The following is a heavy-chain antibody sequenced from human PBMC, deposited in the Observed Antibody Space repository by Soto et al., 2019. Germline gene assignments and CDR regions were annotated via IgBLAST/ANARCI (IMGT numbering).Heavy chain of an antibody. V-gene: IGHV1-69*13. J-gene: IGHJ6*02. CDR1: GYTFTGYY. Sequence: GASVKVSCKASGYTFTGYYMHWVRQAPGQGLEWMGGIIPIFGTANYAQKFQGRVTITADESTSTAYMELSSLRSEDTAVYYCARDDRRQPYSSSWYHYYGMDVWGQGTTVTVSS. CDR2: IIPIFGTA. CDR3: ARDDRRQPYSSSWYHYYGMDV. D-gene: IGHD6-13*01.